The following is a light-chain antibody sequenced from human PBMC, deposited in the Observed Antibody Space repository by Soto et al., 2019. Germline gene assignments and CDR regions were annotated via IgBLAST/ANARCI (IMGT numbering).Light chain of an antibody. CDR1: QSVTSNY. J-gene: IGKJ1*01. CDR3: QHYVTSLTT. V-gene: IGKV3-20*01. Sequence: EIVLTQSPGTLSLSPGERATLSCGASQSVTSNYLAWYQQKPCQAPRLLIFGASIRVKGIPDRFIGSGSGTDFTLTISRLEPEDVAVYYCQHYVTSLTTFGQGTKVEVK. CDR2: GAS.